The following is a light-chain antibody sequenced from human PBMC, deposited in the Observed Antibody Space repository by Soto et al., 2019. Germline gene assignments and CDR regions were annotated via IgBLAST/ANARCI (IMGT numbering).Light chain of an antibody. CDR3: QQYHSLYT. V-gene: IGKV1-5*03. J-gene: IGKJ2*01. CDR1: QSISSW. Sequence: DIQMTQFPSTLSASVGDRVTITCRASQSISSWLAWYQQIPGKAPKILIYKASSLESEVPSRFSGSGSGTEFTLTISSLQPDDFATYYCQQYHSLYTFGQGTKVAIK. CDR2: KAS.